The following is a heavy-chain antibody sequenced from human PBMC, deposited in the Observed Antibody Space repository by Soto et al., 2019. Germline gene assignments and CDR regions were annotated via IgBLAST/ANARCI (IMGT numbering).Heavy chain of an antibody. V-gene: IGHV1-69*01. Sequence: QVQLVQSGAEVKKPGSSVKVSCKASGGTFSSYSINWVRQAPGQGLEWLGEIIPIFGPANYARKFQGRVTITADESTSTAYMELTSLRSVDSAVYYCARDGGRHSGGIDYWGQGTVVTVSS. D-gene: IGHD1-26*01. CDR3: ARDGGRHSGGIDY. CDR1: GGTFSSYS. J-gene: IGHJ4*02. CDR2: IIPIFGPA.